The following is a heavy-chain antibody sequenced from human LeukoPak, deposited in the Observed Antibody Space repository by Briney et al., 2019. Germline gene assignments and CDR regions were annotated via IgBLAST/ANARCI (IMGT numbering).Heavy chain of an antibody. CDR2: ISYSGST. CDR1: GSSVSNYY. D-gene: IGHD2/OR15-2a*01. Sequence: SETLSLTCTVSGSSVSNYYWNWIRQPPGKGLEWLGHISYSGSTIYNPSLNSRVTISVDTSKNQFSLKLSSVTAADTAVYYCARVVLPPGGAFDIWGQGTKVTVSS. V-gene: IGHV4-59*02. CDR3: ARVVLPPGGAFDI. J-gene: IGHJ3*02.